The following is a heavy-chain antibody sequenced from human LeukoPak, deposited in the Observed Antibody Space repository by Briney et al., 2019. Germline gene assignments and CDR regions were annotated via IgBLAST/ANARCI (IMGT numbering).Heavy chain of an antibody. V-gene: IGHV3-23*01. CDR3: AKPGPSSGYYPPFWYYGMDV. CDR1: GFTFSSYA. CDR2: ISGSGGST. Sequence: GGSLRLSCAASGFTFSSYAMSWVRQAPGKGLEWVSAISGSGGSTYYADSVKGRFTISRDNSKNTLYLQMNSLRAEDTAVYYFAKPGPSSGYYPPFWYYGMDVWGQGTTVTVSS. J-gene: IGHJ6*02. D-gene: IGHD3-22*01.